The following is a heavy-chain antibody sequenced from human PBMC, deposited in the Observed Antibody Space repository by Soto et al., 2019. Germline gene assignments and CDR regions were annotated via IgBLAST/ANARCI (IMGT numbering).Heavy chain of an antibody. D-gene: IGHD3-3*01. J-gene: IGHJ1*01. Sequence: QVQLVQSGAEVKKPGASVKVSCKASGYTFSTYGITWVRQAPGQGLEWMGWISAYNGNTNYAQKVQGRLTMTTDTSTSTAYMELRSLRSDDTAVYYCASDFDFWSGSLYFQHWGQGTLVTVSS. CDR2: ISAYNGNT. CDR3: ASDFDFWSGSLYFQH. CDR1: GYTFSTYG. V-gene: IGHV1-18*01.